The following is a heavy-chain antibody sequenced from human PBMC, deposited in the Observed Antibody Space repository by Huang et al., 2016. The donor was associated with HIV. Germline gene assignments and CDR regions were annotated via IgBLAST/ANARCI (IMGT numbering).Heavy chain of an antibody. CDR3: VRDASAYYPLYYFDF. J-gene: IGHJ4*02. CDR1: GYTFRRSA. V-gene: IGHV7-4-1*02. D-gene: IGHD3-3*01. CDR2: SNTNTGNP. Sequence: QVQLVQSASELKMPGASVKISCKTSGYTFRRSAMNWVRQAPGQGLEWMGWSNTNTGNPTYAPGLAGRFVFSLDTSVNTAYLQISTLKAEDTAVYYCVRDASAYYPLYYFDFWAREPWSPSPQ.